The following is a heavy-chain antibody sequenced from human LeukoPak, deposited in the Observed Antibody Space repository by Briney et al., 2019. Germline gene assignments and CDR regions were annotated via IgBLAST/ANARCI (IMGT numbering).Heavy chain of an antibody. D-gene: IGHD4-11*01. CDR3: ARGRWDYTVTTLYYFDS. CDR1: GGTFSSYA. V-gene: IGHV1-69*13. Sequence: SVKVSCKASGGTFSSYAISWVRQAPGQGLEWMGGIIPIFGTANYAQKFQGRVTITADESTSTAYMELSSLRSEDTAMYYCARGRWDYTVTTLYYFDSWGQGTLVTVSS. J-gene: IGHJ4*02. CDR2: IIPIFGTA.